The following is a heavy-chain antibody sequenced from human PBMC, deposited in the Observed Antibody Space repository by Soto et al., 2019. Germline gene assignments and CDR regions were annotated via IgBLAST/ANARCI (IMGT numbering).Heavy chain of an antibody. J-gene: IGHJ3*02. CDR1: GGSISSGGYY. CDR2: IYYSGST. Sequence: SETLSLTCTVSGGSISSGGYYWSWIRQHPGKGLEWIGYIYYSGSTYYNPSLKSRVTISVDTSKNQFSLKLSSVTAADTAVYYCATYYYGSDAFDIWGQGTMVTVSS. D-gene: IGHD3-10*01. V-gene: IGHV4-31*03. CDR3: ATYYYGSDAFDI.